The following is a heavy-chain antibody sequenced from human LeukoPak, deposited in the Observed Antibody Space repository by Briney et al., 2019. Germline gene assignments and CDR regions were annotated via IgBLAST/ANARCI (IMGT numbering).Heavy chain of an antibody. CDR3: ARAGHFDRLLLDY. Sequence: SETLSLTCTVSGGSISSGGYYWSWIRQHPGKGLEWIGYISNSGSTNYNPSLKSRVTISVDTSKNQFSLKLSSVTAADTAVYYCARAGHFDRLLLDYWGQGTLVTVSS. CDR1: GGSISSGGYY. D-gene: IGHD3-9*01. V-gene: IGHV4-61*08. CDR2: ISNSGST. J-gene: IGHJ4*02.